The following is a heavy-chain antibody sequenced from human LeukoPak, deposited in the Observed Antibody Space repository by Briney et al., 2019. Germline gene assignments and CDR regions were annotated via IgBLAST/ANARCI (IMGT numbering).Heavy chain of an antibody. J-gene: IGHJ4*02. V-gene: IGHV1-18*01. D-gene: IGHD2-15*01. CDR3: ARVPLGYCSGGSCRLSDY. Sequence: ASVKVACKASGYTVTSYGISWVRQAPGQGLEWMGWISAYNGNTNYAQKLQGRVTMTTDTSTSTAYMELRSLRSDDTAVYYCARVPLGYCSGGSCRLSDYWGQGTLVTVSS. CDR2: ISAYNGNT. CDR1: GYTVTSYG.